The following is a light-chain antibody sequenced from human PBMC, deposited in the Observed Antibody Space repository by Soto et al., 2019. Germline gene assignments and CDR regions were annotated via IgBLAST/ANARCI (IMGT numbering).Light chain of an antibody. Sequence: QSVLTQPHSVSGSPGQSVTISCTGTSSDVGGYNYVFWYQQHPGKAPKLMIYDVSKRPSGVPDRFSGSKSGNTASLTISGLQDEDEAAYYCCSYAGRYTWVFGTGTKVTV. V-gene: IGLV2-11*01. J-gene: IGLJ1*01. CDR2: DVS. CDR1: SSDVGGYNY. CDR3: CSYAGRYTWV.